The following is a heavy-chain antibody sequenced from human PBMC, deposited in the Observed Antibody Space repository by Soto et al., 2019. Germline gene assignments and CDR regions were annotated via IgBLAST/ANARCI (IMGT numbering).Heavy chain of an antibody. V-gene: IGHV1-3*01. Sequence: ASVKVSCKASGYTFTSYAMHWVRQAPGQRLEWMGWINAGNGNTKYSQKFQGRVTITTDTSASTAYMELSSLRSEDTAVYYCARDGAVAGDSNFDYWGQGTLVTVSS. J-gene: IGHJ4*02. CDR3: ARDGAVAGDSNFDY. D-gene: IGHD6-19*01. CDR1: GYTFTSYA. CDR2: INAGNGNT.